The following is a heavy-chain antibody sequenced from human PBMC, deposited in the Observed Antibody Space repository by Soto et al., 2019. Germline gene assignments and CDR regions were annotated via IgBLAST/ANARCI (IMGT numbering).Heavy chain of an antibody. CDR3: ERDGVRVGTTRNWFDP. V-gene: IGHV1-18*01. Sequence: QVQLVQSGAEVKKPGASVKVSCKASGYTFTTYGISWVRQAPGQGLEWMGWISGYNANTNYAQKLQGRVTMTTDTSTSTAYMELRSLRSDDTAVYYCERDGVRVGTTRNWFDPWGQGTLVTVSS. CDR2: ISGYNANT. J-gene: IGHJ5*02. CDR1: GYTFTTYG. D-gene: IGHD2-21*02.